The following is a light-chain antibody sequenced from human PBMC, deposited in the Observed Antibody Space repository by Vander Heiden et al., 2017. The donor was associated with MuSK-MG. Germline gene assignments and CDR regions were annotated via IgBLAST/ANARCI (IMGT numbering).Light chain of an antibody. CDR3: QQDNTLVT. J-gene: IGKJ4*01. V-gene: IGKV3-15*01. Sequence: EIVMTQSPATLSVSPGERATLSCRASQSVNSNLAWYQQKPGQAPRLLIYGASTRATGIPDRFSGSGSGTEFTLTSSSRQSEDFAVYYWQQDNTLVTFGGGTKVEIK. CDR1: QSVNSN. CDR2: GAS.